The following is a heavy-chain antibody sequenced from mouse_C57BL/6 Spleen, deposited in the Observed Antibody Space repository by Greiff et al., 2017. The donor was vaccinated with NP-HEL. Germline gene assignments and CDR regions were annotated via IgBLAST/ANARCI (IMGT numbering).Heavy chain of an antibody. CDR2: INPNNGGT. CDR1: GYTFTDYN. CDR3: ARGGYLYYFDY. Sequence: EVKLQESGPELVKPGASVKMSCKASGYTFTDYNMHWVKQSHGKSLEWIGYINPNNGGTSYNQKFKGKATLTVNKSSSTAYMELRSLTSEDSAVYYCARGGYLYYFDYWGQGTTLTVSS. V-gene: IGHV1-22*01. J-gene: IGHJ2*01. D-gene: IGHD2-3*01.